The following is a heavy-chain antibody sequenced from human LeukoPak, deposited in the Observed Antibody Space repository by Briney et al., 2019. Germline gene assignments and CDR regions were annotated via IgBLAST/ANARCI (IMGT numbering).Heavy chain of an antibody. CDR1: GFTFSSHA. J-gene: IGHJ3*02. CDR2: ISGSGGST. D-gene: IGHD5-18*01. Sequence: GGSLRLSCEASGFTFSSHAMNWVRQAPGKGLEWVSVISGSGGSTYYADSVKGRFTISRDNSKNTLYLQMNSLRAEDTAVYYCAKSIHLWFGRYDAFEIWGQGTMVTVSS. V-gene: IGHV3-23*01. CDR3: AKSIHLWFGRYDAFEI.